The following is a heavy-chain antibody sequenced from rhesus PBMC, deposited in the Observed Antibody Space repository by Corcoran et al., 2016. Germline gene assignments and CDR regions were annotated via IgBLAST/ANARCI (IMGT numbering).Heavy chain of an antibody. CDR1: GGSISSNY. CDR3: ARWRAAGGTLYFDY. CDR2: IYCGRGST. V-gene: IGHV4-147*01. Sequence: QVQLQESGPGLVKPSETLSLTCAVSGGSISSNYWSWIRQSPGKGLEWIGYIYCGRGSTSYNPTLKSRVTIATDTSKNQFSLKLSSVTAADTAVYYCARWRAAGGTLYFDYWGQGVLVTVSS. D-gene: IGHD6-25*01. J-gene: IGHJ4*01.